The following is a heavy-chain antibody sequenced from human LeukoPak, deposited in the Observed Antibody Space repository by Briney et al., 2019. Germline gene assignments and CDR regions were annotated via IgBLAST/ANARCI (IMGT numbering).Heavy chain of an antibody. D-gene: IGHD1-26*01. Sequence: PGGSLRLSCAASGFTFDDYGMSWVRQAPRKGLEWASGINWNGGSTGYADSVKGRFTISRDNAKNSLYLQMNSLRAEDTALYYCAREGAWELLYYFDYWGQGTLVTVSS. V-gene: IGHV3-20*04. CDR2: INWNGGST. J-gene: IGHJ4*02. CDR1: GFTFDDYG. CDR3: AREGAWELLYYFDY.